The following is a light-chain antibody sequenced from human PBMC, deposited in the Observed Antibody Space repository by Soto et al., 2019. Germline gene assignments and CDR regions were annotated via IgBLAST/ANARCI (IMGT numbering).Light chain of an antibody. V-gene: IGKV1-27*01. Sequence: DIQVTQSPSSLSASVGDRVTIACRASQGIDNFLAWYHQKPVKVPSLLIYDASSLEPGVSSRFTGSRSGTEFTLTISSLQPEDVGTYFCQKYDTAPWAFGQGTKVEIK. CDR2: DAS. CDR1: QGIDNF. J-gene: IGKJ1*01. CDR3: QKYDTAPWA.